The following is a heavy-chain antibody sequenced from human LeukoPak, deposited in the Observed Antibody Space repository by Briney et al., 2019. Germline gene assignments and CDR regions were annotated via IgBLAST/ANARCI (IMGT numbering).Heavy chain of an antibody. D-gene: IGHD1-7*01. V-gene: IGHV4-30-4*01. CDR3: ARRWNYYGQYYFDY. CDR1: GCSISSGDYY. CDR2: ISYSGST. J-gene: IGHJ4*02. Sequence: PSETLSLTCTVFGCSISSGDYYWNWIRQPPGKGLEWFGYISYSGSTYYNPSLKSRVTISVDTSKSQFSLKLSSVTAADTAVYYCARRWNYYGQYYFDYWGQGTLATVSS.